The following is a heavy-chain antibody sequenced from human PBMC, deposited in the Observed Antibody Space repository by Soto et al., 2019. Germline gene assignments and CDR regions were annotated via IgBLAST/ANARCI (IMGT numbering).Heavy chain of an antibody. CDR2: IDPSDSYT. Sequence: GESLKISCKGSGYSFTSYWISWVRQMPGKGLEWMGRIDPSDSYTNYSPSFQGHVTISADKSISTAYLQWSSLKASDTAMYYCARQGGYCGGDCDNWFDPWGQGTLVTVSS. V-gene: IGHV5-10-1*01. CDR1: GYSFTSYW. CDR3: ARQGGYCGGDCDNWFDP. J-gene: IGHJ5*02. D-gene: IGHD2-21*02.